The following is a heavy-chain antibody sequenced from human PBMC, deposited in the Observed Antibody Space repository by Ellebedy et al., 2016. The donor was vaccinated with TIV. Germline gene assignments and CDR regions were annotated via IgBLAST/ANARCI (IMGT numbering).Heavy chain of an antibody. V-gene: IGHV3-33*01. CDR3: ARARGIQLWLFDY. J-gene: IGHJ4*02. CDR2: IWYDGSNK. D-gene: IGHD5-18*01. CDR1: GFTFSSYG. Sequence: GESLKISCAASGFTFSSYGMHWVRQAPGKGLEWVAVIWYDGSNKYYADSVKGRFTISRDNSKNTLYLQMNSLRAEDTAVYYCARARGIQLWLFDYWGQGTLVTVSS.